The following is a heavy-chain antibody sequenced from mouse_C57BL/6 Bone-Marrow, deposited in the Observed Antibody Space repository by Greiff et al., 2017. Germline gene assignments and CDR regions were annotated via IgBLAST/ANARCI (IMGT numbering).Heavy chain of an antibody. Sequence: EVMLVESGGGLVQPGGSLKLSCAASGFTFSDYYMYWVRQTPEKRLEWVAYISNGGGSTYYPDTVKGRFTISRDNAKNTLYLQMSRLKSEDTAMYDCATTAQGDYYGMDYWGQGTSVTVSA. V-gene: IGHV5-12*01. CDR2: ISNGGGST. J-gene: IGHJ4*01. CDR1: GFTFSDYY. CDR3: ATTAQGDYYGMDY. D-gene: IGHD3-2*02.